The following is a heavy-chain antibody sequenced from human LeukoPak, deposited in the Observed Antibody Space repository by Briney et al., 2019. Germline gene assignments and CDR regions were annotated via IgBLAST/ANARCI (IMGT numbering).Heavy chain of an antibody. V-gene: IGHV1-69*05. J-gene: IGHJ5*02. D-gene: IGHD3-22*01. CDR2: IIPIFGTA. CDR1: GGTFSSYT. Sequence: SVKVSCKASGGTFSSYTISWVRQAPGQGLEWMGRIIPIFGTANYAQKFQGRVTITTDESTSTAYMELSSLRSEDTAVYYCARDRGTVVSPFDPWGQGTMVTVSS. CDR3: ARDRGTVVSPFDP.